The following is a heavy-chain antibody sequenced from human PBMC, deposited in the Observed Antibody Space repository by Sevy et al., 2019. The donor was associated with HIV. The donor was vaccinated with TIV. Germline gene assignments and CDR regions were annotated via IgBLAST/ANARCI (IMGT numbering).Heavy chain of an antibody. D-gene: IGHD6-6*01. V-gene: IGHV3-23*01. CDR2: ISGSGGST. CDR1: GFTFSSYA. J-gene: IGHJ4*02. Sequence: GGSLRLSCAASGFTFSSYAMSSVRQAPGKWLEWVSAISGSGGSTYYADSVKGRFTISRDNSKNTLYLQMNSLRAEDTAVYYCAKDRGDSSSVCFDYWGQGTLVTVSS. CDR3: AKDRGDSSSVCFDY.